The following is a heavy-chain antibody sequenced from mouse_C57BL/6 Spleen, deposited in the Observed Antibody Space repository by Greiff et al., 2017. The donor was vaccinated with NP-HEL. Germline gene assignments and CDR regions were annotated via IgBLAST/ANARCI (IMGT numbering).Heavy chain of an antibody. D-gene: IGHD2-4*01. J-gene: IGHJ2*01. Sequence: VQLQQSGPVLVKPGASVKMSCKASGYTFTDYYMNWVKQSHGKSLEWIGVINPYNGGTSYNQKFKGKATLTVDKSSSTAYMELNSLTSEDSAVYDCARGHDYGYFDYWGQGTTLTVSS. V-gene: IGHV1-19*01. CDR2: INPYNGGT. CDR1: GYTFTDYY. CDR3: ARGHDYGYFDY.